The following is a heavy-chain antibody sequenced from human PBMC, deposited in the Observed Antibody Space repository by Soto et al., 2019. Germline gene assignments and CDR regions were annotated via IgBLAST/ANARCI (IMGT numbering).Heavy chain of an antibody. J-gene: IGHJ5*02. CDR1: GGSFSGYY. V-gene: IGHV4-34*01. CDR2: VNHGGTS. D-gene: IGHD3-10*01. Sequence: ASETLSLTCAVHGGSFSGYYWDWIRQPPGKGLEWIGEVNHGGTSNYNPSLKSRAIISVDTSKNQFSLKLNSVTAADTAVYYCARDIFWEGFGESNWLDPWGQGTLVTVSS. CDR3: ARDIFWEGFGESNWLDP.